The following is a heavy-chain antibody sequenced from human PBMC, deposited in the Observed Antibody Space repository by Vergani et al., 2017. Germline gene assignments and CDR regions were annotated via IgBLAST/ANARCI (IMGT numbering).Heavy chain of an antibody. Sequence: QVQLQESGPGLVKPSETLSLTCTVSGGSVSSGSYYWSWIRQPAGKGLEWIGYIYYSGSTNYNPSLKSRVTISVDTSKNQCSLKLSSVTAADTDVYYCARGKGVLLGDYWFAPWGQGTLGTVSS. CDR1: GGSVSSGSYY. J-gene: IGHJ5*02. V-gene: IGHV4-61*10. D-gene: IGHD2-21*01. CDR2: IYYSGST. CDR3: ARGKGVLLGDYWFAP.